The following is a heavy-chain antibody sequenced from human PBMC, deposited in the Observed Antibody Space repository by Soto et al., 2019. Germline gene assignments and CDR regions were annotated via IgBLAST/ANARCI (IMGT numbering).Heavy chain of an antibody. CDR1: GGSISSYY. CDR3: ARDRADS. V-gene: IGHV4-59*01. CDR2: IYYSGST. J-gene: IGHJ4*02. Sequence: QVQLQESGPGLVEPSETLSLTCTVSGGSISSYYWSWIRQPPGKGLEWIGYIYYSGSTNYNPSLKSRVTISGDTSKNQFSLKLSSVTAADTAVYYWARDRADSWGQGTLVTVSS.